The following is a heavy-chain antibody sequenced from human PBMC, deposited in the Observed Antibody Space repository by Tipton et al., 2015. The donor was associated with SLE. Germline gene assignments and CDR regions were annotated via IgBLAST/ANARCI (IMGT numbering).Heavy chain of an antibody. CDR1: GFIFTNYA. D-gene: IGHD3-22*01. J-gene: IGHJ4*02. Sequence: LRLSCAASGFIFTNYAMSWVRQPPGKGPEWIGEITQSETTTYNPSLKSRVTISVDTSTNQFSLTLSSVTAADTAVYYCARVRTRDTSDVPVYFFDHWGQGTLVTVSP. CDR3: ARVRTRDTSDVPVYFFDH. V-gene: IGHV4-34*01. CDR2: ITQSETT.